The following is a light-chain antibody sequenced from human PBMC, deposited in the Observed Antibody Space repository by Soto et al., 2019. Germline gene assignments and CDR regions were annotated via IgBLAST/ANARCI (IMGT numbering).Light chain of an antibody. Sequence: DIVMTQSPLSLPVTPGEPASISCRSSQSLLHSNGYNYLDWYLQKPGQSPQLLIYLGSNRASGVHDRFSGSGSGTDFTLKISSVEAEDVGVYYCMQALQTPRTFGQGTKLEIK. CDR3: MQALQTPRT. CDR1: QSLLHSNGYNY. CDR2: LGS. J-gene: IGKJ2*01. V-gene: IGKV2-28*01.